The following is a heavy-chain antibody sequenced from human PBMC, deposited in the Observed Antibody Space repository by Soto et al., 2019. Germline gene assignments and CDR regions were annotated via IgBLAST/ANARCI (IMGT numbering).Heavy chain of an antibody. D-gene: IGHD6-13*01. J-gene: IGHJ5*02. V-gene: IGHV1-8*01. CDR2: MNPNSGNT. Sequence: ASVKVSCKASGYTFTSYDINWVRQATGQGLEWMGWMNPNSGNTGYAQKFQGRVTMTRSTSISTAYMELSSLRSEDTAVYYCARAGSWYQYNWFDPWGQGTLVTVSS. CDR3: ARAGSWYQYNWFDP. CDR1: GYTFTSYD.